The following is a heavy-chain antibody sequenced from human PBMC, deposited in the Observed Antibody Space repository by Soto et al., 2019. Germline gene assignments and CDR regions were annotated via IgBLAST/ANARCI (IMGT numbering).Heavy chain of an antibody. D-gene: IGHD1-26*01. V-gene: IGHV5-51*01. J-gene: IGHJ4*02. CDR3: ARHVVGATIVDY. Sequence: PGESLKIPCNGSGYSFTSHRLGRVRQVPEKGLELMGIIYPGDSEARYSPYVQGQVTISTGKSIGTAYLQWSSMKASDTAMYCCARHVVGATIVDYWGQGTPVTVSS. CDR2: IYPGDSEA. CDR1: GYSFTSHR.